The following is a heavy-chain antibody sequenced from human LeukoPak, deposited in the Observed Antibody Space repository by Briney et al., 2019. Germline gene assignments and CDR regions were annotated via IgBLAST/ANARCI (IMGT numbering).Heavy chain of an antibody. CDR3: AKGNVLMVYASFPDY. V-gene: IGHV3-23*01. Sequence: PGGSLRLSCVVSGFTFSSYAMSWVRHAPGKGLEWVSVISASGTGSRGGTYYAHSVKGRFTISRDNSKRTLYLQMNSLRADETAIYYCAKGNVLMVYASFPDYWGQGTLVTVSS. D-gene: IGHD2-8*01. CDR2: ISASGTGSRGGT. CDR1: GFTFSSYA. J-gene: IGHJ4*02.